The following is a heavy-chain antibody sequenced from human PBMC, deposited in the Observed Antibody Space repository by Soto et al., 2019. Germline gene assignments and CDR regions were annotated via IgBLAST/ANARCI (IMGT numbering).Heavy chain of an antibody. Sequence: QVQLQESGPGLVKPSETLSLTCTVSGGTISSWYWSWIRQPPGKGLEWIGYIYYSGSTNCNPSLXRXVXIXLDTSKNQFSLKLSSVTAADTAVYYCARRYGSAIDYWGQGTLVTVSS. CDR3: ARRYGSAIDY. CDR2: IYYSGST. CDR1: GGTISSWY. D-gene: IGHD1-26*01. J-gene: IGHJ4*02. V-gene: IGHV4-59*08.